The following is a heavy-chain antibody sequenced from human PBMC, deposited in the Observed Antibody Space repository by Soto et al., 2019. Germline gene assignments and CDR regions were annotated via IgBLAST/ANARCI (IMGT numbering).Heavy chain of an antibody. D-gene: IGHD3-3*01. V-gene: IGHV4-59*01. CDR1: GFSISSYY. CDR2: IYYSGST. CDR3: ARSYYDFWSRYYGLDY. Sequence: SETLSLTCTVSGFSISSYYWSWIRQPPGKGQEWIGYIYYSGSTNYNPSLKSRVTISVDTSKNQFSLKLSSVTAADTAVYYCARSYYDFWSRYYGLDYWCQGPLLTVSS. J-gene: IGHJ4*02.